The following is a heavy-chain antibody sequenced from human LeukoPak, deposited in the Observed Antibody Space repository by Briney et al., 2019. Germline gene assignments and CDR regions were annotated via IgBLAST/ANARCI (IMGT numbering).Heavy chain of an antibody. J-gene: IGHJ4*02. V-gene: IGHV4-31*03. CDR1: GGSISSGGYY. CDR2: IYYSGST. D-gene: IGHD6-13*01. Sequence: PSETLSLTCTVSGGSISSGGYYWSWIRQHPGKGLEWIGYIYYSGSTYYNPSLKSRVTISVDTSKNQFSLKLSSVTAADTAVYYCARDTRRIAAATIIDYWGQGTLVTVSS. CDR3: ARDTRRIAAATIIDY.